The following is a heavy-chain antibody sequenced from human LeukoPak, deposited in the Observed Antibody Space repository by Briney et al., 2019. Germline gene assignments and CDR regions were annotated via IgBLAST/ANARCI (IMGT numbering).Heavy chain of an antibody. CDR1: GGSISSYY. J-gene: IGHJ5*02. D-gene: IGHD5-12*01. Sequence: SETLSLTCTVSGGSISSYYWSWIRQPPGKGLEWIGYIYYSGTTHYNPSLKSRVTMSVDTSKNQFSLKLSAVTAADTAVYYCARQFHGSGYVDDLWGQGTLVTVSS. CDR2: IYYSGTT. CDR3: ARQFHGSGYVDDL. V-gene: IGHV4-59*08.